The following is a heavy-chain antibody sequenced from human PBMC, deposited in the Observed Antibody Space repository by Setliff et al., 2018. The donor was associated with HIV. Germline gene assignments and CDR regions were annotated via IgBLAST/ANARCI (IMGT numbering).Heavy chain of an antibody. CDR3: ATLQPDAVDV. CDR2: THPGDSET. J-gene: IGHJ6*02. V-gene: IGHV5-51*01. Sequence: GESLKISCKGFGYYFPNSWIVWVRQMPGKGLEWMGITHPGDSETRYSPSFEGQVIISADKSISTAYLQWSSLKASDTAMYYCATLQPDAVDVWGQGTTVTVSS. D-gene: IGHD2-8*01. CDR1: GYYFPNSW.